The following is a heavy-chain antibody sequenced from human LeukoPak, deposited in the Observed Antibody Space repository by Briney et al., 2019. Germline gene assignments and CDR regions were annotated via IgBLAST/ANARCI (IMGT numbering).Heavy chain of an antibody. CDR1: GGSFSGYY. CDR2: INHSGST. J-gene: IGHJ4*02. Sequence: SETLSLTCAVYGGSFSGYYWSWIRQLPGKGLEWIGEINHSGSTNYNPSLKSRVTISVDTSKNQFSLKLSSVTAADTAVYYCARTHYDSRGYYFDYWGQGTLVTVSS. V-gene: IGHV4-34*01. CDR3: ARTHYDSRGYYFDY. D-gene: IGHD3-22*01.